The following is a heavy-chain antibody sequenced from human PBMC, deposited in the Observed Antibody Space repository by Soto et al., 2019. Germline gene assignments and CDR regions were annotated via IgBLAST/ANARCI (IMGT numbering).Heavy chain of an antibody. CDR3: SRGLDSSGYYSHYAFDI. CDR2: ISSSGSSI. D-gene: IGHD3-22*01. Sequence: GGSLRLCCAASGITFSSYPMNWVRQAPGKGLEWVSYISSSGSSIYYADSVKGRFTVSRDNAKNSLYLQMNSLRDEDTAVYYCSRGLDSSGYYSHYAFDIWGQGTMVTVSS. J-gene: IGHJ3*02. CDR1: GITFSSYP. V-gene: IGHV3-48*03.